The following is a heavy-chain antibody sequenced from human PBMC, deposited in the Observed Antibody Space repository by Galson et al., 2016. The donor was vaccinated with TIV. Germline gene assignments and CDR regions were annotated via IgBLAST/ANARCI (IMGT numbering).Heavy chain of an antibody. V-gene: IGHV5-51*01. Sequence: QSGAEVKKPGESLKISCKESRYDFTNYWMAWVRQKPGKGLEWMGIIYPGDSDIKYSPSFQGQVTISADRYISTAYLQWSSLKASDTAMYFCARAGPGYSGYVYGGMDVWGPGTRVSVSS. CDR3: ARAGPGYSGYVYGGMDV. CDR2: IYPGDSDI. D-gene: IGHD5-12*01. J-gene: IGHJ6*02. CDR1: RYDFTNYW.